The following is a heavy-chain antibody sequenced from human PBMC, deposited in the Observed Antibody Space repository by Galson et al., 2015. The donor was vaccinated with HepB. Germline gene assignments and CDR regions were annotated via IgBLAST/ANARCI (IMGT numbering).Heavy chain of an antibody. D-gene: IGHD4-17*01. CDR3: ARVYDGDDAGEDYGMDV. J-gene: IGHJ6*02. Sequence: SLRLSCAGSGFNFGSYFMNWVRQAPGTGLEWDAYISTRSTYIYYADSMKGRFTISRDDAKNSLYLQRNSLRADDTAVYYCARVYDGDDAGEDYGMDVWGPGATVTVSS. V-gene: IGHV3-21*06. CDR2: ISTRSTYI. CDR1: GFNFGSYF.